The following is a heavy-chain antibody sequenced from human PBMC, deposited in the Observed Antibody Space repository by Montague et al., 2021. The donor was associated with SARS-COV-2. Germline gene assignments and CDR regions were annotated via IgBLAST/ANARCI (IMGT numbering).Heavy chain of an antibody. D-gene: IGHD2-2*01. CDR2: KYYSGST. Sequence: SETLSLTCTVSGASISSRSYYWGWIRQPPGKGLEWIGFKYYSGSTYYNPTLKSRVTISVDTSKNQLSLKLSSVTAADTAVYYCARGRRPVVVPGAGPAGRAFDIWGQGTMVTVSS. CDR1: GASISSRSYY. V-gene: IGHV4-39*01. J-gene: IGHJ3*02. CDR3: ARGRRPVVVPGAGPAGRAFDI.